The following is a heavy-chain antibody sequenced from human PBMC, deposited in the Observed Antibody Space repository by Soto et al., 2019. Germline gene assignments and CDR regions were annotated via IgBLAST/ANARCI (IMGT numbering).Heavy chain of an antibody. V-gene: IGHV4-31*03. J-gene: IGHJ5*02. CDR2: IYYSGST. Sequence: QVQLQESGPGLVKPSQTLSLTCTVSGGSISSGGYYWSWIRQHPGKGLEWIGYIYYSGSTYYNPSLKSRVTISVDTSKNQFSLKLSSVTAADTAVYYCARDGRVNCISTSCPYNWFDPWGQGTLVTVSS. CDR1: GGSISSGGYY. CDR3: ARDGRVNCISTSCPYNWFDP. D-gene: IGHD2-2*01.